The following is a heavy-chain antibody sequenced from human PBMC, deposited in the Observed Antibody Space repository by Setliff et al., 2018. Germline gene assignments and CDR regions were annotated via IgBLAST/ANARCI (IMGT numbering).Heavy chain of an antibody. CDR1: GYTFTSYA. V-gene: IGHV1-2*05. J-gene: IGHJ3*02. CDR3: ASERIWGTLDAFDI. Sequence: ASVKASCKASGYTFTSYAIKWVRQAPGRGLEWMGRNNANSGGTNSAQKFQGRVTMTRDKSTSTAYMGLSRLRADDTDVYYCASERIWGTLDAFDIWGQGTMVTVSS. CDR2: NNANSGGT. D-gene: IGHD3-16*01.